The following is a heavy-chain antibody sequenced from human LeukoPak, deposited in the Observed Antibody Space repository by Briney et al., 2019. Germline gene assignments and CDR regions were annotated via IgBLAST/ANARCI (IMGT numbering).Heavy chain of an antibody. CDR3: ASVATVTTGYDAFDI. D-gene: IGHD4-17*01. J-gene: IGHJ3*02. V-gene: IGHV1-69*05. CDR2: IIPIFGTA. CDR1: GGTFSSYA. Sequence: SVKASCKASGGTFSSYAISWVRQAPGQGLEWMGGIIPIFGTANYAQKFQGRVTITTDESTSTAYMELSSLRSEDTAVYYCASVATVTTGYDAFDIWGQGTMVTVSS.